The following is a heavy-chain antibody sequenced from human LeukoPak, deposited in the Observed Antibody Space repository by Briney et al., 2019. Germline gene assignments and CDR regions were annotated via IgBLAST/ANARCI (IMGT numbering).Heavy chain of an antibody. J-gene: IGHJ5*02. V-gene: IGHV4-59*01. CDR3: ARDRAYCGGDCYPYGWFDP. CDR1: GGSISSYY. Sequence: PSETLSLTCTVSGGSISSYYWSRIRQPPGKGLEWIGYIYYSGSTNYNPSLKSRVTISVDTSKNQFSLKLSSVTAADTAVYYCARDRAYCGGDCYPYGWFDPWGQGTLVTVSS. CDR2: IYYSGST. D-gene: IGHD2-21*02.